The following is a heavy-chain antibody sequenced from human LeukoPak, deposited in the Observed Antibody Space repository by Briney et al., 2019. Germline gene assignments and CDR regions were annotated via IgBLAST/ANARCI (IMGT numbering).Heavy chain of an antibody. CDR1: GFTFSSYS. Sequence: GGSLRLSCAASGFTFSSYSMNWVRQAPGKGLEWVSSISSSRYIYYEDSVKGRFTISRDNAKNSLYLQMNSLRAEDTAVYYCARRSGSYWDWGQGTLVTVSS. V-gene: IGHV3-21*01. J-gene: IGHJ4*02. CDR3: ARRSGSYWD. D-gene: IGHD1-26*01. CDR2: ISSSRYI.